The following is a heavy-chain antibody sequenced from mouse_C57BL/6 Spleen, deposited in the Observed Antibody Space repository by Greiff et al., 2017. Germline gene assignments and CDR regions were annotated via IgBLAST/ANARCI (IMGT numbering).Heavy chain of an antibody. CDR2: LYPRDGST. D-gene: IGHD1-1*01. Sequence: VQLQQSGPELVKPGASVKLSCKASGYTFTSYDINWVKQRPGQGLEWIGWLYPRDGSTKYNEKFKGKATLTVDTSSSTAYMELHSLTSEDSAVYFCARGSAITTGYFDVWGTGTTVTVSS. CDR1: GYTFTSYD. CDR3: ARGSAITTGYFDV. J-gene: IGHJ1*03. V-gene: IGHV1-85*01.